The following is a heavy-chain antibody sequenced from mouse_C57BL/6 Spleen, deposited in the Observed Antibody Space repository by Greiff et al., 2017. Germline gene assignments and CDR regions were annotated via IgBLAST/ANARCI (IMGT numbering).Heavy chain of an antibody. V-gene: IGHV1-5*01. Sequence: VQLQQSGTVLARPGASVKMSCKTSGYTFTGYWMHWVKQRPGQGLEWIGAIYPGNSDTSYNQKFKGKAKLTAVTSASTAYMELSSRTNEDSAVDYCTRGTQGSFYYAMDYWGQGTSVTVSS. J-gene: IGHJ4*01. CDR2: IYPGNSDT. CDR1: GYTFTGYW. D-gene: IGHD1-1*01. CDR3: TRGTQGSFYYAMDY.